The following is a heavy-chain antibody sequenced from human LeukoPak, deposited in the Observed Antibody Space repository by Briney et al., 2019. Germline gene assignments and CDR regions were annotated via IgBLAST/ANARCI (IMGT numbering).Heavy chain of an antibody. Sequence: GESLQISCKGSGYSFAFYWIGWVRQMPGKGLEWMGIIYPGDSDTRYSPSFQGQVTISADKSISTAYLQWSSLKASDTAIYYCARRHGRDGYNYFGYWGQGTLVTVSS. CDR3: ARRHGRDGYNYFGY. J-gene: IGHJ4*02. CDR2: IYPGDSDT. D-gene: IGHD5-24*01. V-gene: IGHV5-51*01. CDR1: GYSFAFYW.